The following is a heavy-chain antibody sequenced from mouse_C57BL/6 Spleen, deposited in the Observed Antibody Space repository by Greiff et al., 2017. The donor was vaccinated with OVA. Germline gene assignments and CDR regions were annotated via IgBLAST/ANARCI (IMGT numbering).Heavy chain of an antibody. CDR3: ASYDYDGGWFAN. CDR1: GYSITSDY. V-gene: IGHV3-8*01. Sequence: EVQLQQSGPGLAKPSQTLSLTCSVTGYSITSDYWNCIRKFPGNKLEYMGYISYSGSTYYNPSLKSRISITRDTSKNQYYLQLNSVTTEDTATYYCASYDYDGGWFANWGQGTLVTVSA. D-gene: IGHD2-4*01. J-gene: IGHJ3*01. CDR2: ISYSGST.